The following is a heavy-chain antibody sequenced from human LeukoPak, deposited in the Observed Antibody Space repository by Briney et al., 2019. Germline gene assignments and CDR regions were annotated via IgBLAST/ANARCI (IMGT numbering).Heavy chain of an antibody. Sequence: GGSLRLSCAASGFTFSSYSMNWVRQAPGKGLEWVSSISSSSSYIYYADSVKGRFTISRDNAKNSLYLQMNSLRAEDTAVYYCARVYDSSGYYYAPLVYWGQGTLVTVSS. CDR2: ISSSSSYI. CDR3: ARVYDSSGYYYAPLVY. D-gene: IGHD3-22*01. V-gene: IGHV3-21*01. CDR1: GFTFSSYS. J-gene: IGHJ4*02.